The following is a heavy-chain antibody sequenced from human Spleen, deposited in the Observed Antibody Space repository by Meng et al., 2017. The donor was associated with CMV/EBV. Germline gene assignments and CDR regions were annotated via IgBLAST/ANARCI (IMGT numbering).Heavy chain of an antibody. D-gene: IGHD6-6*01. CDR3: ARDLRLAGRNPGDYGMDV. V-gene: IGHV1-2*02. CDR2: ISPNSSGT. CDR1: GYTFTGYH. J-gene: IGHJ6*02. Sequence: ASVKVSCKASGYTFTGYHMHWVRQAPGQGLEWMGWISPNSSGTNYAQKFQGRVTMTRDTSISTAYMELRRLTFDDTAVYYCARDLRLAGRNPGDYGMDVWGQGTTVTVSS.